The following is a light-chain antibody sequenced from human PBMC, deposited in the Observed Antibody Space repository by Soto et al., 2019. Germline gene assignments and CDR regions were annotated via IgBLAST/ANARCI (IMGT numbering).Light chain of an antibody. CDR3: QEYDTFSRA. V-gene: IGKV1-5*03. CDR2: LAS. J-gene: IGKJ3*01. Sequence: DIQMTQSPSTLSASVGDRVTITCRASQSVAKWLAWYQQKPGRAPKLLMYLASTLESGVQSRFSGNGSGTDFTLTISGLQPDDYATYYCQEYDTFSRAFGPGTQVDI. CDR1: QSVAKW.